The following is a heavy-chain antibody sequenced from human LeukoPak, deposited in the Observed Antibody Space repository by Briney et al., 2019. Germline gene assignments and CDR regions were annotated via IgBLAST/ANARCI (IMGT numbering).Heavy chain of an antibody. D-gene: IGHD6-19*01. CDR2: IYCSGST. V-gene: IGHV4-39*01. J-gene: IGHJ6*02. CDR1: GGSISSSSYC. CDR3: AIRIAVAGTDYYYYSMDV. Sequence: SETLSLTCTVSGGSISSSSYCWGWVRQPPGQGLGWIVSIYCSGSTYYNPSLKSRVTISVYTSKNQLSLKLSSVTAADTAVYYCAIRIAVAGTDYYYYSMDVWGQGTTVSVSS.